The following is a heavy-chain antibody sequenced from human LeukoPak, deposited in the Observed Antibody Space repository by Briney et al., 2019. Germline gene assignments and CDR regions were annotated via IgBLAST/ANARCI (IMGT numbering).Heavy chain of an antibody. CDR3: ARENYDFWSGHGYYYYGMDV. CDR1: GGSISSSSYY. CDR2: IYYSGST. V-gene: IGHV4-39*02. D-gene: IGHD3-3*01. Sequence: PSETLSLTCTVSGGSISSSSYYWGWIRQPPGKGLEWIGSIYYSGSTYYNPSLKSRVTISVDTSKNQFSLKLSSVTAADTAVYYCARENYDFWSGHGYYYYGMDVWGQGTTVTVSS. J-gene: IGHJ6*02.